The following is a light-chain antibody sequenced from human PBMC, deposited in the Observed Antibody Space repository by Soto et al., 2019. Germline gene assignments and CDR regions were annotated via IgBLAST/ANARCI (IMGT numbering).Light chain of an antibody. Sequence: EIGLKRTPGTVSLSPAARATPSGRVSQRVGSNYLAWYQQKPGQPPRLLIHGASTRATGIPARFSGSGSGTDFTLTISRLEPEDFAVYYCQQYGSSPWTFGQGTKVDIK. V-gene: IGKV3-20*01. CDR1: QRVGSNY. CDR3: QQYGSSPWT. CDR2: GAS. J-gene: IGKJ1*01.